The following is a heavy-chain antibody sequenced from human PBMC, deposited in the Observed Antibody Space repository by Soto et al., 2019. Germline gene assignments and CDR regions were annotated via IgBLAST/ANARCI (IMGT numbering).Heavy chain of an antibody. CDR3: TTAIPESVVVVADAFDI. CDR2: IKSKTDGGTT. J-gene: IGHJ3*02. CDR1: GFTFSNAW. V-gene: IGHV3-15*01. D-gene: IGHD2-15*01. Sequence: GGSLRLSCAASGFTFSNAWMSWVRQAPGKGLEWVGRIKSKTDGGTTDYAAPVKGRFTISRDDSKNTLYLQMNSLKTEDTAVYYCTTAIPESVVVVADAFDIWGQGTMVTVSS.